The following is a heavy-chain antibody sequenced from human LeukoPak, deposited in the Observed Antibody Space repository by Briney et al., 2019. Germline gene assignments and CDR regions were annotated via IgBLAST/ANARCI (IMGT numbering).Heavy chain of an antibody. J-gene: IGHJ4*02. CDR1: GYTFTDYD. CDR3: ARDRIWAD. CDR2: MNPNSGNT. D-gene: IGHD7-27*01. V-gene: IGHV1-8*02. Sequence: ASVKVSCKASGYTFTDYDINWVRQATGQGLEWMGWMNPNSGNTGYALKFQGRVTMTRNTSINTAYMELNSLRSEDTAVYYCARDRIWADWGQGTLVTVSS.